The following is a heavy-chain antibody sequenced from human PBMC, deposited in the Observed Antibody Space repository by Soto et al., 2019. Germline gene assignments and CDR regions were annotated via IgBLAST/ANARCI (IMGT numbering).Heavy chain of an antibody. CDR3: ARGPSSGWLSRHCTAYLDY. J-gene: IGHJ4*02. CDR2: INPNSGDT. V-gene: IGHV1-2*02. D-gene: IGHD6-19*01. CDR1: GYTFTGYF. Sequence: ASVNVSFKASGYTFTGYFIHWVRRAPGQGLELMGWINPNSGDTNYAQNFQGRVTMTRDTSMNTAYMALSRLRSEDTAVYYCARGPSSGWLSRHCTAYLDYWGQGTLVTVSS.